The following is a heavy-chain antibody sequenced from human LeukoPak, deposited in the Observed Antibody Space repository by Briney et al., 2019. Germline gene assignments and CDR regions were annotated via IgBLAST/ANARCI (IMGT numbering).Heavy chain of an antibody. Sequence: GGSLRLSCAASGFTFSSYSMNWVRQAPGKGLEWVSYISSSSSTIYYADSVKGRFTISRDNAKNSLYLQMNSLRAEDTAVYYCAREGYSSSLEAFDIWGQGTMVTVSS. CDR2: ISSSSSTI. J-gene: IGHJ3*02. CDR3: AREGYSSSLEAFDI. V-gene: IGHV3-48*01. CDR1: GFTFSSYS. D-gene: IGHD6-13*01.